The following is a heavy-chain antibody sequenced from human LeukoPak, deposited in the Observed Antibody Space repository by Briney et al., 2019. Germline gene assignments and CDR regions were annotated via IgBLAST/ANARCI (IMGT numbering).Heavy chain of an antibody. J-gene: IGHJ4*02. CDR1: GYSISSGYY. D-gene: IGHD3-3*01. Sequence: SETLSLTCTVSGYSISSGYYWGWIRQPPGKGLEWIGSIYHSGSTYYNPSLKSRVTISVDTSKNQSSLKLSSVTAADTAVYYCARSGYDFWSGYYRYWGQGTLVTVSS. V-gene: IGHV4-38-2*02. CDR3: ARSGYDFWSGYYRY. CDR2: IYHSGST.